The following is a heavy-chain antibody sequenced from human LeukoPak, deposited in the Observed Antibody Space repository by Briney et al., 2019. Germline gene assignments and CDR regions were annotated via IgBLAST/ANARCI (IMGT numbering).Heavy chain of an antibody. D-gene: IGHD2-15*01. V-gene: IGHV1-69*01. Sequence: SVKVSCKASGGTCSSYAISWVRQAPGQGLEWMGGIIPIFGTANYAQKFQGRVTITADESTSTAYMELSSLRSEDTAAYYCARGLGYCSGGSCYFPYYFDYWGQGTLVTVSS. CDR1: GGTCSSYA. CDR3: ARGLGYCSGGSCYFPYYFDY. CDR2: IIPIFGTA. J-gene: IGHJ4*02.